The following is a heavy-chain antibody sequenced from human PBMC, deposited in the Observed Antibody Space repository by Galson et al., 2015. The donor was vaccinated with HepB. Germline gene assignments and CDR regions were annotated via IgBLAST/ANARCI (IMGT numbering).Heavy chain of an antibody. D-gene: IGHD5-12*01. CDR2: IIPIFGTA. J-gene: IGHJ4*02. Sequence: SVKVSCKASGGTFSSYAISWVRQAPGQGLEWMGGIIPIFGTANYAQKFQGRVTITADESTSTAYMELSSLRSEDTAVYYCAKASDDGGYFGYFDYWGQGTLVTVSS. CDR3: AKASDDGGYFGYFDY. V-gene: IGHV1-69*13. CDR1: GGTFSSYA.